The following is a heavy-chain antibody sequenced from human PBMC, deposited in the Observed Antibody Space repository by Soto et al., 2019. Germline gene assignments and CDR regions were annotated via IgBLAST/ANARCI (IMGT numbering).Heavy chain of an antibody. J-gene: IGHJ6*02. Sequence: EAQLVESGGGLVQPGGSLRLSCATSGFIFRNVWMHWVRQAPGKGLEWVGRIKREADGGTRDYAAPVKGRFSISRDDSKNILYLQMNSLETEDTAVYFCGGDDAHPYYDMDVWGQGTTVTVSS. D-gene: IGHD2-21*02. CDR3: GGDDAHPYYDMDV. V-gene: IGHV3-15*07. CDR2: IKREADGGTR. CDR1: GFIFRNVW.